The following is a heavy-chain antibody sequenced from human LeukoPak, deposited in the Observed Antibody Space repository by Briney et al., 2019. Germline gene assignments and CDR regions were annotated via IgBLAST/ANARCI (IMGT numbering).Heavy chain of an antibody. Sequence: SETLSLTCTVSGGSISSYYWSWIRQPAGKGLEWIGRIYTSGSTNYNPSLKSRVTMSVDTSKNQFPLKLSSVTAADTAVYYCARVRGYSGYDPFDYGGQGPLVTVSS. V-gene: IGHV4-4*07. J-gene: IGHJ4*02. D-gene: IGHD5-12*01. CDR2: IYTSGST. CDR1: GGSISSYY. CDR3: ARVRGYSGYDPFDY.